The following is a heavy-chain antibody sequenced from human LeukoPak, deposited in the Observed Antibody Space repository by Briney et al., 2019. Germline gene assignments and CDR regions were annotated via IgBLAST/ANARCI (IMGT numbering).Heavy chain of an antibody. D-gene: IGHD2-8*01. CDR3: SRENGAFSPFGY. Sequence: SETLSLTRGVSWGHVSKTNWWSWVRQPPGQGLEWIGEISLTGLTHYNPSLESRVTVSLDKSKNQLSLNLTSVTAADTAVYYCSRENGAFSPFGYWGQGTLVTVLS. CDR2: ISLTGLT. CDR1: WGHVSKTNW. J-gene: IGHJ4*02. V-gene: IGHV4-4*02.